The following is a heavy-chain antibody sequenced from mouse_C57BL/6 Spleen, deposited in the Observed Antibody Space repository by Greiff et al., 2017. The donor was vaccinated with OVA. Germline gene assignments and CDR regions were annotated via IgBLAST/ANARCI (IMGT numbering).Heavy chain of an antibody. Sequence: VQLQQPGAELVMPGASVKLSCKASGYTFTSYWMHWVKQRPGQGLEWIGEIDPSDSYTNYNQKFKGKSTLTVDKSSSTAYMPLSSLTSEDSAVYYCARARGSSYWYFDVWGTGTTVTVSS. J-gene: IGHJ1*03. CDR2: IDPSDSYT. V-gene: IGHV1-69*01. CDR3: ARARGSSYWYFDV. CDR1: GYTFTSYW. D-gene: IGHD1-1*01.